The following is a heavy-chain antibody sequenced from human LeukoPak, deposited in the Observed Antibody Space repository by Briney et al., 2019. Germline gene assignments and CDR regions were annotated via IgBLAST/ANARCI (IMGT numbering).Heavy chain of an antibody. CDR3: TTAGGSDWYAFDY. D-gene: IGHD6-19*01. CDR1: GFTFSNAW. Sequence: GGSLRLSWAASGFTFSNAWMNWVRQAPGKGLEWVGRIKTKSNGGTTDYAAPVKGRFTISRDDSKNTLYLQVNSLKTEDTAVYYCTTAGGSDWYAFDYWGQGTLVTVSS. J-gene: IGHJ4*02. V-gene: IGHV3-15*07. CDR2: IKTKSNGGTT.